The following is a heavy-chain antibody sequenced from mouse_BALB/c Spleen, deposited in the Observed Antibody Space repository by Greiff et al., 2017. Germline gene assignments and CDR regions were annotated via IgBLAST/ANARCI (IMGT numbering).Heavy chain of an antibody. J-gene: IGHJ2*01. D-gene: IGHD1-2*01. Sequence: QVQLQQPGAELVKPGASVKMSCKASGYTFTSYNMHWVKQTPGQGLEWIGAIYPGNGDTSYNQKFKGKATLTADKSSSTAYMQLSSLTSEDSAVYYCARYITTGYYFDYWGQGTTLTVSS. V-gene: IGHV1-12*01. CDR3: ARYITTGYYFDY. CDR2: IYPGNGDT. CDR1: GYTFTSYN.